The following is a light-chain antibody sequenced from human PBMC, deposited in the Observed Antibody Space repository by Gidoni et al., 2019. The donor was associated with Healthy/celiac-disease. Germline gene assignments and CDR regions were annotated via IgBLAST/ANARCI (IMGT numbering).Light chain of an antibody. Sequence: IVLTQSPVILSVSPGERATLSCRASQSGSSNLAWYQQKPGQGFRLLIYGASARATGIPARFSGSGSGTEFTLTISSLQSEDVAVYYCQQYNDWPETFGQGTKVEIK. CDR3: QQYNDWPET. CDR2: GAS. J-gene: IGKJ1*01. CDR1: QSGSSN. V-gene: IGKV3-15*01.